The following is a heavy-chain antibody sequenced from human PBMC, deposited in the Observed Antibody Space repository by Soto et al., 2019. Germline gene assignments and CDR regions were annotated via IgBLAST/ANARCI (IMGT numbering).Heavy chain of an antibody. V-gene: IGHV3-33*01. D-gene: IGHD2-8*01. CDR1: GFTFSNHV. CDR2: IWYDGSYK. Sequence: QVQLVESGGGVVQPGRSLRLSCAASGFTFSNHVMHWVRQAPGKGLEWVAVIWYDGSYKYYADSVKGRFTISRDNSKNTLYLQMNSLRAEGTALYYCARQDMVSYYFDSWGQGTLVTVSS. CDR3: ARQDMVSYYFDS. J-gene: IGHJ4*02.